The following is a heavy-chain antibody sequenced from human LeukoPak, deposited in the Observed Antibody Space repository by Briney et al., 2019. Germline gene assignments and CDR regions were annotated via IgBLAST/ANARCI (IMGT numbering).Heavy chain of an antibody. CDR2: IYYSGST. CDR3: AIWVSGLYFDY. CDR1: GGSISIYY. V-gene: IGHV4-59*01. J-gene: IGHJ4*02. D-gene: IGHD2-8*02. Sequence: SETLSLTCTVSGGSISIYYWSWIRQPPGKGLEWIGYIYYSGSTNYNPSLKSRVTISVDTSKNQFSLKLSSVTAADTAVYYCAIWVSGLYFDYWGQGTLVTVSS.